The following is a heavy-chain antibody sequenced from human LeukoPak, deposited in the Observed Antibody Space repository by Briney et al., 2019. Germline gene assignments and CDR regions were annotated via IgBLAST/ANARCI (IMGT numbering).Heavy chain of an antibody. CDR3: ARGGIAAAALFHLDY. J-gene: IGHJ4*02. D-gene: IGHD6-13*01. CDR2: IYYSGST. V-gene: IGHV4-59*01. CDR1: GDSISTYY. Sequence: SETLSLTCTVSGDSISTYYWSWIRQPPGKGLEWIGYIYYSGSTNYNPSLKSRVTIAVDTSKNQFSLKLSSVTAADTAVYYCARGGIAAAALFHLDYWGQGTLVTVSS.